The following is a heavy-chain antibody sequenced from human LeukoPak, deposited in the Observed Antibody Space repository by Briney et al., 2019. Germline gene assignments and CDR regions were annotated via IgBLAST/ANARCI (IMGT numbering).Heavy chain of an antibody. V-gene: IGHV3-7*01. CDR1: GFTFSSYW. CDR2: IKQDGSEK. CDR3: ARVGVGYGVRLGRVGY. D-gene: IGHD4-17*01. J-gene: IGHJ4*02. Sequence: GGSLRLSCAASGFTFSSYWMNWVRQAPGKGLEWVANIKQDGSEKYYVDSVKGRFTISRDNAENSLYLQMNSLRAEDTAVYYCARVGVGYGVRLGRVGYWGQGTLVTVSS.